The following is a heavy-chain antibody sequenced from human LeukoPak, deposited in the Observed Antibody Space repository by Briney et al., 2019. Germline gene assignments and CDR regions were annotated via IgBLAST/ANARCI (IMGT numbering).Heavy chain of an antibody. CDR1: GGSISSYY. J-gene: IGHJ4*02. CDR2: IYYSGSA. D-gene: IGHD3-22*01. Sequence: SETLSLTCTVSGGSISSYYWSWIRQPPGKGLEWIGYIYYSGSANYNPSLKSRVTISVDTSKNQFSLKLSSVTAADTAVYYCARDGGFTYYDSSGFDYWGQGTLVTVSS. CDR3: ARDGGFTYYDSSGFDY. V-gene: IGHV4-59*01.